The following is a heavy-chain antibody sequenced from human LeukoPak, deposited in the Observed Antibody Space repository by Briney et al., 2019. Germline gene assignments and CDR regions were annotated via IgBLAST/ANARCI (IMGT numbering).Heavy chain of an antibody. J-gene: IGHJ5*02. D-gene: IGHD3-16*01. CDR3: ARHPKDDSEDWFDP. V-gene: IGHV4-39*01. CDR2: IYYSGST. CDR1: GGSISSSSYY. Sequence: PSETLSLTCSVSGGSISSSSYYWGWIRQPPGKGLEWIGGIYYSGSTYYNPSLKSRVTTSVDTSKNQFSLKLSSVTAADTAVYYCARHPKDDSEDWFDPWGQGTLVTVSS.